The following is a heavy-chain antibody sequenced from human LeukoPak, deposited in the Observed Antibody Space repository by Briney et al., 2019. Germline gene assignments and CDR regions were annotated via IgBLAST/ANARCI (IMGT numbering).Heavy chain of an antibody. Sequence: SETLSLTCTVSGGSISSYYWSWIRQPPGKGLGWIGYIYYSGSTNYNPSLKSRVTISVDTSKNQFSLKLSSVTAADTAVYYCARVAGTAMAQTFDYWGQGTLVTVSS. CDR2: IYYSGST. CDR3: ARVAGTAMAQTFDY. J-gene: IGHJ4*02. D-gene: IGHD5-18*01. V-gene: IGHV4-59*01. CDR1: GGSISSYY.